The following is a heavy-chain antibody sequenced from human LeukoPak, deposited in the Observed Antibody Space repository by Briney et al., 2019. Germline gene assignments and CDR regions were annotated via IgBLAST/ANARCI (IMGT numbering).Heavy chain of an antibody. Sequence: GGSLRLSCAASGFTFSSYAMSWVRQAPGKGLEWVSAISGSGGSTYYADSVKGRFTISRDNSKNTLYLQMNSLRAEDTAVYYCAKDLNYDFWSGYGNNWFDPWGQGTLVTVSS. J-gene: IGHJ5*02. CDR2: ISGSGGST. D-gene: IGHD3-3*01. CDR3: AKDLNYDFWSGYGNNWFDP. V-gene: IGHV3-23*01. CDR1: GFTFSSYA.